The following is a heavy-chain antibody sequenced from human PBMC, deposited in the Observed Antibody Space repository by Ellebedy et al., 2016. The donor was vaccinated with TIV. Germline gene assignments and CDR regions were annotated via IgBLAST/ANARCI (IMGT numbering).Heavy chain of an antibody. CDR1: GFTFSNAW. J-gene: IGHJ4*02. V-gene: IGHV3-15*01. CDR3: TVQSGSYLY. CDR2: IKSKTDGGTT. Sequence: GESLKISXAASGFTFSNAWMSWVRQAPGKGLEWVGRIKSKTDGGTTDYAAPVKGRFTISRDDSKNTLYLQMNSLKTEDTAVYYCTVQSGSYLYWGQGTLVTVSS. D-gene: IGHD1-26*01.